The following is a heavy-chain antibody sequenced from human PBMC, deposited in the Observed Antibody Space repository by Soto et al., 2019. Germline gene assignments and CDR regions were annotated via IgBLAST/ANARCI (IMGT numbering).Heavy chain of an antibody. D-gene: IGHD3-16*01. CDR2: IKQDGSEI. CDR3: ARDVGFDYVN. J-gene: IGHJ4*02. CDR1: GFSITTYW. Sequence: VQLVESGGGLVQPGGSLRISCAVSGFSITTYWMSWVRQAPGKGLQWVASIKQDGSEIYYLDSVRGRFTISRDSAENSLHLLMNSLSAEDTGVYFCARDVGFDYVNWGQGTLVTVSS. V-gene: IGHV3-7*01.